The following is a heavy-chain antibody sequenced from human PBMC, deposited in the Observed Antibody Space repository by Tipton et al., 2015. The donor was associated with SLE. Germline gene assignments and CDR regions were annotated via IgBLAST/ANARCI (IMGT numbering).Heavy chain of an antibody. J-gene: IGHJ5*02. CDR2: VYKN. Sequence: TLSLTCYVTGVSISNYYWTWIRQSPGKGLEWIGNVYKNYNPSLKSRVTLSVDTSKNQCFLKLNSVTAADTAVYYCARRGVVSRFDPWGQGTLVTVSS. CDR1: GVSISNYY. CDR3: ARRGVVSRFDP. D-gene: IGHD2-8*02. V-gene: IGHV4-59*08.